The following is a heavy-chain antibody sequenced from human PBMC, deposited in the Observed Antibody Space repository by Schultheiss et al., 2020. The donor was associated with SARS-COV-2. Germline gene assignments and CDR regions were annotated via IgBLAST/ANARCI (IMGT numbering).Heavy chain of an antibody. CDR3: ALNPAAGTGGWFDP. Sequence: SETLSLTCTVSGGSISSGDYYWSWIRQPPGKGLEWIGYIYYSWSTYYNPSLKSRVTISVDTSKNQFSLKLSSVTAADTAVYYCALNPAAGTGGWFDPWGQGTLVTVSS. CDR2: IYYSWST. D-gene: IGHD6-13*01. CDR1: GGSISSGDYY. V-gene: IGHV4-30-4*03. J-gene: IGHJ5*02.